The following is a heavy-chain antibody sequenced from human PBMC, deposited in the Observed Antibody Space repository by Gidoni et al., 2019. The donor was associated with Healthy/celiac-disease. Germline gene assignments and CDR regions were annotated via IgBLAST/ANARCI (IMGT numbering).Heavy chain of an antibody. D-gene: IGHD2-2*01. V-gene: IGHV3-9*01. Sequence: EVQLVESGGGLVQPGRSLGLSCATSGFTFDDYAMHWVRQAPGKGLEWVSGISWNSGSIGYAESVKGRFTISRDNAKNSLYLQMNSLRAEDTALYYCAKDMRGWAMPEAFDIWGQGTMVTVSS. J-gene: IGHJ3*02. CDR3: AKDMRGWAMPEAFDI. CDR1: GFTFDDYA. CDR2: ISWNSGSI.